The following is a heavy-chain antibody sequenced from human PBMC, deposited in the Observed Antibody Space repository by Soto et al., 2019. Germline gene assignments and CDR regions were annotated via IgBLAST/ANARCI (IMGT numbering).Heavy chain of an antibody. CDR1: GGTFSSYA. D-gene: IGHD6-19*01. J-gene: IGHJ4*02. CDR3: ATSPGIAVAGIQVSDPRFDY. Sequence: SVKVSCKASGGTFSSYASSWGRQDTGQGLEWMGGIIPIFGTANYAQKFQGRVTITADESTSTAYMELSSLRSEDTAVYYCATSPGIAVAGIQVSDPRFDYWGQGTLVTVS. V-gene: IGHV1-69*13. CDR2: IIPIFGTA.